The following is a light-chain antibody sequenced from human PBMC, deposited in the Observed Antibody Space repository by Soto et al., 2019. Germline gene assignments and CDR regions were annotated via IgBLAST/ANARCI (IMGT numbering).Light chain of an antibody. CDR1: SSDVGGYIY. Sequence: VLTQPASVSGSPGQSITISCTGTSSDVGGYIYVSWYQQHPGKAPKLMIYDVTSRPSGVSYRFSGSKSGNTASLTISGLQAEDEADYYCSSYTTSSSYVFGTGTKVTVL. CDR3: SSYTTSSSYV. J-gene: IGLJ1*01. V-gene: IGLV2-14*01. CDR2: DVT.